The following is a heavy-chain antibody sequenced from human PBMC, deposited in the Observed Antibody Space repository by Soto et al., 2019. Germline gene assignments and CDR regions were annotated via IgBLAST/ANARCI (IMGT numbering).Heavy chain of an antibody. D-gene: IGHD6-13*01. Sequence: SETLSLTCTVPGGSVSSGSYYWSWIRQPPGKGLEWIGYIYYSGSTNYNPSLKSRVTISVDTSKNQFSLKLSSVTAADTAVYYCARDVIAAAGSYYYYGMDVWGQGTTVTVSS. V-gene: IGHV4-61*01. J-gene: IGHJ6*02. CDR2: IYYSGST. CDR1: GGSVSSGSYY. CDR3: ARDVIAAAGSYYYYGMDV.